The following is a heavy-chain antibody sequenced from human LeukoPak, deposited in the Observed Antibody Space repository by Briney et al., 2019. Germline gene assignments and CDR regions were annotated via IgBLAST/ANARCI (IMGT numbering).Heavy chain of an antibody. Sequence: ASVKVSCKASGDTFIRYGITWVRQAPGQGLEWMGIINPSGGSTSYAQKFQGRVTMTRDMSTSTVYMELSSLRSEDTAVYYCAREVVHDSVYYYYYYIDVWGKGTTVTVSS. CDR3: AREVVHDSVYYYYYYIDV. J-gene: IGHJ6*03. CDR1: GDTFIRYG. CDR2: INPSGGST. V-gene: IGHV1-46*01. D-gene: IGHD6-6*01.